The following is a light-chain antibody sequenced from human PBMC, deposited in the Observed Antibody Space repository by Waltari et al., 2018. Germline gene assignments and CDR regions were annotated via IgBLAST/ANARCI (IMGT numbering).Light chain of an antibody. CDR2: DTS. CDR1: TEPVTSGHY. J-gene: IGLJ2*01. V-gene: IGLV7-46*01. Sequence: QVVVTQEPSLTVSPGGTVTLTCRSSTEPVTSGHYPYWFQQEPCQAPRTLIYDTSNKHSWTPALFSGSLLGGKAALTLSGAQPEDEAAYYCLLSYSDFVVFGGGTKLTVL. CDR3: LLSYSDFVV.